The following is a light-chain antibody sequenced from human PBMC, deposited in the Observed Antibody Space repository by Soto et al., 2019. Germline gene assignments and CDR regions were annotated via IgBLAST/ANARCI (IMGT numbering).Light chain of an antibody. CDR1: QSVKTF. CDR2: DAS. CDR3: QQRSNWPPIT. J-gene: IGKJ5*01. Sequence: EIVLTQSPATLSLSLGQRATLSCRASQSVKTFLVWYQHRPGQAPRVLIYDASHRASGIPARFSGSGSGTDFTLTISSLEPEDAALYYCQQRSNWPPITFGQGTRREIK. V-gene: IGKV3-11*01.